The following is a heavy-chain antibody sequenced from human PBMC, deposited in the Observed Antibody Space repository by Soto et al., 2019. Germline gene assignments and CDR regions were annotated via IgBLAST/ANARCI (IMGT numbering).Heavy chain of an antibody. CDR1: GFTFSSYA. V-gene: IGHV3-23*01. CDR2: ISGSGDTT. Sequence: GGSLRLSCAASGFTFSSYAMSWVRQAPGKGLEWVSGISGSGDTTYYADSVKGRFTISRDNSKNTLYLQMNSLGAEDTAVYYCAKTVPGTKYWGQGTLVTVSS. J-gene: IGHJ4*02. D-gene: IGHD6-19*01. CDR3: AKTVPGTKY.